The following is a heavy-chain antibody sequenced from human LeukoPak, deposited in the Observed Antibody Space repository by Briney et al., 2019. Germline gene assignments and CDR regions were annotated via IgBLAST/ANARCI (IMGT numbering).Heavy chain of an antibody. CDR3: ARHYLEGYMDV. CDR2: IYPDDSDT. V-gene: IGHV5-51*01. CDR1: GYSFTTYW. J-gene: IGHJ6*03. Sequence: GESLKISCKGSGYSFTTYWIAWVRQMPGKGLEWMGIIYPDDSDTRYSPSFRGQVTTSADKSISTAYLQWSSLKASDTAMYYCARHYLEGYMDVWGKGTTVTVSS.